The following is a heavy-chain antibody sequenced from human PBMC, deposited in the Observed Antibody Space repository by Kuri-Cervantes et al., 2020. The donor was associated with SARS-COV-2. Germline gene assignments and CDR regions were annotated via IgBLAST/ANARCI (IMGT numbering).Heavy chain of an antibody. D-gene: IGHD3-10*01. J-gene: IGHJ4*02. CDR3: AKDRNDYGSGTCFDS. Sequence: GGSPRLSCAASGFTFSSYAMHWVRQAPGKGLEWVAVISYDGSNKYYADSVKGRFTISRDNSKNTLYLQMNTLRPEDTAVYYCAKDRNDYGSGTCFDSWGRGTLVTVSS. V-gene: IGHV3-30-3*01. CDR1: GFTFSSYA. CDR2: ISYDGSNK.